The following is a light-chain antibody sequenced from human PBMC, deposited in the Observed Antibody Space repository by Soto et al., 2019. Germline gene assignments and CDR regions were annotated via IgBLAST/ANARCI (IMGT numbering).Light chain of an antibody. V-gene: IGKV1-5*03. J-gene: IGKJ2*01. CDR1: QSITNC. CDR3: QQHNPYSPYT. CDR2: DAS. Sequence: DIQITPSPSTLSASVGARVTITCRASQSITNCLAWYQQKPGKAPKLLIFDASSLRSGVPSRFSGSGSGTEFTLTISSLQPEDFATYYCQQHNPYSPYTFGQGTKLEI.